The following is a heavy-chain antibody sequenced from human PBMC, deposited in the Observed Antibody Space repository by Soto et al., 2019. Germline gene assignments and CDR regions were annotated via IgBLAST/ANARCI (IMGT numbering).Heavy chain of an antibody. V-gene: IGHV4-30-4*01. CDR2: ISNSGST. D-gene: IGHD5-18*01. J-gene: IGHJ4*02. CDR1: GGSVTSDEDY. CDR3: ATESGSTYGYFDH. Sequence: QMHLQESGPGLVKPSETLSLTCTVSGGSVTSDEDYWTWIRQSPGKGLEWIGYISNSGSTGYNPSLNTRLSMSVDRSKNHFTLRLTSVIAADTSVYFGATESGSTYGYFDHWGQGTQVTVSS.